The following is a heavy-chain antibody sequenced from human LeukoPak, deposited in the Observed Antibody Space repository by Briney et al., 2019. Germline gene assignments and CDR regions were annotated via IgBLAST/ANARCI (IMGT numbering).Heavy chain of an antibody. CDR3: ASPREIVAGTGAWRLVDY. CDR1: GGSFSGYY. J-gene: IGHJ4*02. Sequence: PSETLSLTCAVYGGSFSGYYWSWIRQPPGKGLEWIGAINHSGSTNYNPSLKSRVTISLDTSENQFSLKLSSVTAADTAVYYCASPREIVAGTGAWRLVDYWGQGTLVTVSS. V-gene: IGHV4-34*01. D-gene: IGHD6-19*01. CDR2: INHSGST.